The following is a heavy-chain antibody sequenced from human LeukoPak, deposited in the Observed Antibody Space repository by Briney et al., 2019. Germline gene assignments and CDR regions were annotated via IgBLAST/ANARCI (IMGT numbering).Heavy chain of an antibody. Sequence: PGGSLRLSCAASGFTFSSYEMNWVRQAPGKGLEWVSYISSSGSTIYYADSVKGRFTISRDNAKNSLYLQMNSLRAEDTAVYYCARQGGIAARRRGFDYWGQGTLVTVSS. J-gene: IGHJ4*02. CDR3: ARQGGIAARRRGFDY. CDR2: ISSSGSTI. CDR1: GFTFSSYE. D-gene: IGHD6-6*01. V-gene: IGHV3-48*03.